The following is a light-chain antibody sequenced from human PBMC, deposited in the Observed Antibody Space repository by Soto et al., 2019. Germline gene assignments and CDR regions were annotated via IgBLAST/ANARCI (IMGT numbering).Light chain of an antibody. V-gene: IGKV1-39*01. CDR2: AAS. J-gene: IGKJ3*01. CDR1: QSISSY. Sequence: DIPMTQSPSSLSASVGDRVTITCRASQSISSYLNWYQQKPGKAPKLLIYAASSLQSGVPSRFSGSGSGTDFTLTISRLQPEDFATYYCQQSYSTPFTCGPGTKVDIK. CDR3: QQSYSTPFT.